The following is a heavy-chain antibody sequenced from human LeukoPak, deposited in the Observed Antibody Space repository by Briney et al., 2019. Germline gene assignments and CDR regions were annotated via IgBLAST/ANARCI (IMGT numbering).Heavy chain of an antibody. CDR3: ARRYGSGSLGWFDP. CDR2: IYYSGST. V-gene: IGHV4-59*01. J-gene: IGHJ5*02. CDR1: GGSISNYY. Sequence: PSETLSLTCTVSGGSISNYYWSWIRQPPGKGLEWIGYIYYSGSTNYNPSLKSRVTISVDTSKNQFSLKLSSVTAADTAVYYCARRYGSGSLGWFDPWGQGTLVTVSS. D-gene: IGHD3-10*01.